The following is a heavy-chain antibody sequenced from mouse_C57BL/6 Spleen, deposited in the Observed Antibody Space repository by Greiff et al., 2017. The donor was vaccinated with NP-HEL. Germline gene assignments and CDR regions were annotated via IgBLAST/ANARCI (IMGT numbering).Heavy chain of an antibody. Sequence: EVKLVESGGGLVKPGGSLKLSCAASGFTFSDYGMHWVRQAPEKGLEWVAYISSGSSTIYYADTVKGRFTISRDNAKNTLFLQMTSLRSEDTAMYYCARPYYSNWYFDVWGTGTTVTVSS. CDR1: GFTFSDYG. CDR2: ISSGSSTI. V-gene: IGHV5-17*01. J-gene: IGHJ1*03. D-gene: IGHD2-5*01. CDR3: ARPYYSNWYFDV.